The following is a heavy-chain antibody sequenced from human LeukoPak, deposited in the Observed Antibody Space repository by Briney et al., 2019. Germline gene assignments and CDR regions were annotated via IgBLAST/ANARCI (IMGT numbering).Heavy chain of an antibody. J-gene: IGHJ4*02. CDR1: GWSFSGYY. Sequence: PSETLSLTCAVYGWSFSGYYWSWVRQPPGKGLEWIGEINHSGSTNYNPSLKSRVTISVDTSQNQFSLKLRSVTAAHTAVYYCAIFPVGIAAAGTLYWGQGTLVTVSS. CDR2: INHSGST. CDR3: AIFPVGIAAAGTLY. V-gene: IGHV4-34*01. D-gene: IGHD6-13*01.